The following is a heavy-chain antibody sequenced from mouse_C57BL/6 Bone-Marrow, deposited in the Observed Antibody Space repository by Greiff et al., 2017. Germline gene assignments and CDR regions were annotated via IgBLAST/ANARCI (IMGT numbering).Heavy chain of an antibody. CDR3: TTFITTVGLDV. CDR2: LDPEDGDT. D-gene: IGHD1-1*01. V-gene: IGHV14-1*01. Sequence: EVQLQQSGAELVRPGASVKLSCTASGFNIQDYYMHWVKQRPEQGLEWIGRLDPEDGDTEYAPKFQGKATMTADSSSNPAYLQLSSLTSEDTAVYYCTTFITTVGLDVWGTGTTVTVSS. J-gene: IGHJ1*03. CDR1: GFNIQDYY.